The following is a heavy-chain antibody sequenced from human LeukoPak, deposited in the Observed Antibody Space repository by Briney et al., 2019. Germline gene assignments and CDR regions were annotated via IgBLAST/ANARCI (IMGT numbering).Heavy chain of an antibody. Sequence: GGSLRLSCAASGFTFSSYSMNWVRQAPGKGLEWVSSISRSSSFIYYADFVKGRFTISRDNAKSTVYLQMNSLRTDDTAVYYCARDGMTCGRHFDYWGQGILVTVSS. CDR1: GFTFSSYS. D-gene: IGHD1-14*01. CDR2: ISRSSSFI. CDR3: ARDGMTCGRHFDY. J-gene: IGHJ4*02. V-gene: IGHV3-21*01.